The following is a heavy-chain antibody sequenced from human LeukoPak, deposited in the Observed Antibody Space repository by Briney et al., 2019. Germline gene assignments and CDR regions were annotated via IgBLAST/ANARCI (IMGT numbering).Heavy chain of an antibody. V-gene: IGHV3-30*03. CDR1: GFTISNYY. Sequence: PGGSLRLSCAASGFTISNYYMTWVRQAAGKGLEWMAVISYDGSFEYYADSVTGRFTISRDNSQNTLYLQMNSLRPEDTAVYYCARSPSSRSSWDGWGQGTLVTVSS. D-gene: IGHD6-13*01. CDR2: ISYDGSFE. J-gene: IGHJ4*02. CDR3: ARSPSSRSSWDG.